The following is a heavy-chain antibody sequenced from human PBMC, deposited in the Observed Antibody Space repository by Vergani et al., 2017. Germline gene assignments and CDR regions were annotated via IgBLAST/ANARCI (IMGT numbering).Heavy chain of an antibody. D-gene: IGHD6-13*01. V-gene: IGHV5-51*01. J-gene: IGHJ4*02. Sequence: EVQLVQSGAEVKKPGESLKISCKGSGYSFTSYWIGWVRQMPGKGLEWMGIIYPGDSDTRYSPSFQGPVTISADKSISTAYLQWSSLKASDTAMYYCARHWGIAAAHRTQFDYWGQGTLVTVSS. CDR1: GYSFTSYW. CDR2: IYPGDSDT. CDR3: ARHWGIAAAHRTQFDY.